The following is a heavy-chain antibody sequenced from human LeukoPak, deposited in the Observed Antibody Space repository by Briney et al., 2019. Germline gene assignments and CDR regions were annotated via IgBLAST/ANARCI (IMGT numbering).Heavy chain of an antibody. J-gene: IGHJ4*02. Sequence: GESLKISCKGSXYXXAXXWIGXXXXXPGKXLEWMGIIYPGDSDXXYXPSFQGQVTISADKSISTAYLQWSSLEASDTAMYYCARSLLGDWNGFDYWGQGTLVTVSS. CDR3: ARSLLGDWNGFDY. D-gene: IGHD1-1*01. V-gene: IGHV5-51*01. CDR2: IYPGDSDX. CDR1: XYXXAXXW.